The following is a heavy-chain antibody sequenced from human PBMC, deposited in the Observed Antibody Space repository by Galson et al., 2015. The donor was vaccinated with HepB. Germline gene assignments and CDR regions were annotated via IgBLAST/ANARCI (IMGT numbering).Heavy chain of an antibody. CDR1: GFTFSSYS. V-gene: IGHV3-48*01. D-gene: IGHD3-16*01. CDR3: AREGLKSYYYMDV. Sequence: SLRLSCAASGFTFSSYSMSWVRQAPGKGLEWVSYINSGSTIIFYADSVKGRFTISRDNAKNSLYLQMNSLRAEDTAVYYCAREGLKSYYYMDVWGKGTTVTVSS. CDR2: INSGSTII. J-gene: IGHJ6*03.